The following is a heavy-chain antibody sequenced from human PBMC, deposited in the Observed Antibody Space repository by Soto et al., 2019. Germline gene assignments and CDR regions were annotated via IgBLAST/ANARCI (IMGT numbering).Heavy chain of an antibody. J-gene: IGHJ4*02. V-gene: IGHV1-46*01. Sequence: QVQLVQSGAEVKSPGASVKVSCKASGYTFTNYYIHWVRQAPGQGLEWMAIINPSGGATNYAQKIQGRVTLASDTFTNTVHMDLSSLTSEDTAIYYCARGLTAGDHWGQGTLVTVSS. CDR1: GYTFTNYY. CDR2: INPSGGAT. D-gene: IGHD2-21*01. CDR3: ARGLTAGDH.